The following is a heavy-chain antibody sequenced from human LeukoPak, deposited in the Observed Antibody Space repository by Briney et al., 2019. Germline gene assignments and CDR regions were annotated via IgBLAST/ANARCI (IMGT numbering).Heavy chain of an antibody. CDR2: LDWDGDR. Sequence: SGPTLVNPTQTLXLTCTFSGFSLTTSGVSVSWIREPPGKPLEWLARLDWDGDRYYSTSLKTRLTISKDTPKNQVVLTMTNVDPADTATYYCARISYYYDSRGYGQYYFDYWGQGTLVTVSS. CDR1: GFSLTTSGVS. D-gene: IGHD3-22*01. V-gene: IGHV2-70*11. J-gene: IGHJ4*02. CDR3: ARISYYYDSRGYGQYYFDY.